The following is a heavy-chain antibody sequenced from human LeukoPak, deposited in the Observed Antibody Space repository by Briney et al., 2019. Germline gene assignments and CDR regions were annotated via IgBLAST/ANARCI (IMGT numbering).Heavy chain of an antibody. D-gene: IGHD6-13*01. Sequence: SVKVSCKASGGTFSTFALSWVRQAPGQGLDWMGGIIPILSTANYAQKFQDRVTITADESTSTAYMELSSLRSEDTAVYYCASYPYGSNWYYVYWGQGTLVTVSS. J-gene: IGHJ4*02. CDR1: GGTFSTFA. CDR3: ASYPYGSNWYYVY. V-gene: IGHV1-69*13. CDR2: IIPILSTA.